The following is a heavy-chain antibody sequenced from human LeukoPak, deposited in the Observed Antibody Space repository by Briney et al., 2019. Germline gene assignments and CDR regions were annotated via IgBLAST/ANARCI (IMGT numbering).Heavy chain of an antibody. CDR1: GGSVSSGSYY. CDR3: ARVASGYDVSDI. V-gene: IGHV4-61*01. D-gene: IGHD3-3*01. J-gene: IGHJ3*02. Sequence: SESLSLTCTVSGGSVSSGSYYWSWIWQPPGKGLEWIGYIYYSGSTNYNPSLKSRVTISVDTSKNQFSLKLSSVTAADTAVFYCARVASGYDVSDIWGQGTMVTVSS. CDR2: IYYSGST.